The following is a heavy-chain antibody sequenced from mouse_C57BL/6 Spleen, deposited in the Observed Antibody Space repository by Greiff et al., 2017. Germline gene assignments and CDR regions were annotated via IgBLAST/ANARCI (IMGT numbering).Heavy chain of an antibody. CDR2: IHPNSGST. D-gene: IGHD2-3*01. J-gene: IGHJ2*01. CDR3: ASREWLLRVGY. Sequence: QVQLQQSGAELVKPGASVKLSCKASGYTFTSYWMHWVKQRPGQGLEWIGMIHPNSGSTNYNEKFKSKATLTVDKSSSTAYMQLSSLTSEDSAVYYWASREWLLRVGYWGQGTTLTVSS. CDR1: GYTFTSYW. V-gene: IGHV1-64*01.